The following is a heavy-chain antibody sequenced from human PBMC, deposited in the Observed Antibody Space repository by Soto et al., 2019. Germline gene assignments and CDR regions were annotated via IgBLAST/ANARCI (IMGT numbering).Heavy chain of an antibody. J-gene: IGHJ4*02. CDR3: ARHAPVGATVD. CDR1: GSSISSSSYY. CDR2: IYYSGST. D-gene: IGHD1-26*01. V-gene: IGHV4-39*01. Sequence: QLQLQDSGPGLVKPSETLTLTCTVSGSSISSSSYYWGWIRQPPGKGLEWIGSIYYSGSTYYNPSLKRRVPISVDTSKNQFSLKLLSLTAADKAVYYWARHAPVGATVDWGQGTLVTVSS.